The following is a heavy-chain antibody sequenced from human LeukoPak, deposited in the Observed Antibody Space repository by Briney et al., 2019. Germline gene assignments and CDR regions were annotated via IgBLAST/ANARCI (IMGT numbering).Heavy chain of an antibody. J-gene: IGHJ5*02. CDR3: EKDLEYSSSFNWFDP. V-gene: IGHV3-30*02. Sequence: GGSLRLSCAASGFTFSKCGMHWVRQAPGKGLEWVAFIRTDGSDKYYADSVKGRFTISRDNSKNTLFLQMNSLRPEDTAIYYCEKDLEYSSSFNWFDPWGQGNLVTVSS. D-gene: IGHD6-6*01. CDR1: GFTFSKCG. CDR2: IRTDGSDK.